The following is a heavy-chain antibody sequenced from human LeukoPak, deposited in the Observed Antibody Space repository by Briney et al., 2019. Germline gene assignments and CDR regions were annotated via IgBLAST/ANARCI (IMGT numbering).Heavy chain of an antibody. CDR2: LYSGGFT. D-gene: IGHD6-19*01. CDR1: GFTVSNNY. J-gene: IGHJ6*02. V-gene: IGHV3-66*01. Sequence: GGSLRLSCAASGFTVSNNYMSWVRQAPGRGLEWVSVLYSGGFTYYADPVKGRFTISRDNSKNTLYLQMSSLRAEDTAVYYCVRDRWPGLGDFWGQGTTVTVSS. CDR3: VRDRWPGLGDF.